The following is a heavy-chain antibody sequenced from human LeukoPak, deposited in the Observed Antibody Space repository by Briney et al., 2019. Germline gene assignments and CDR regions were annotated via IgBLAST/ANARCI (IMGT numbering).Heavy chain of an antibody. D-gene: IGHD5-24*01. CDR3: ARQGSGWLQVDY. Sequence: SETLSLTCTVCGGSISSYYWSWLRQPPGKGLEWIGYIYYSRSTNYNPSLKSRVTISLDTSKNQFSLKLSSVTAADTAVYYCARQGSGWLQVDYWGQGTLVTVSS. J-gene: IGHJ4*02. CDR1: GGSISSYY. V-gene: IGHV4-59*08. CDR2: IYYSRST.